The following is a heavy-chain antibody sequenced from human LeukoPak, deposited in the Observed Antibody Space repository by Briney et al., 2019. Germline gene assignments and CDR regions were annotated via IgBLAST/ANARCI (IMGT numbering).Heavy chain of an antibody. CDR3: AKIVVRGSGYFDY. CDR1: GLTFSNYA. CDR2: ISGSGGST. D-gene: IGHD3-10*01. Sequence: GGSLRLSCAASGLTFSNYAMSWVRQAPGKGLEWVSAISGSGGSTYYADSVKGRFTISRDNSKNTLYLQMNSLRAEDTAVYYCAKIVVRGSGYFDYWGQGTLVTVSS. V-gene: IGHV3-23*01. J-gene: IGHJ4*02.